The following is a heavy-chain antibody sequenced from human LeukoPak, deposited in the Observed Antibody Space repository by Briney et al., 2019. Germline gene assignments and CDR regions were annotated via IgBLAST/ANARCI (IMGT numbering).Heavy chain of an antibody. V-gene: IGHV3-15*01. CDR2: IKSKTDGGTT. Sequence: KPGGSLRLSCAASGFTFSNAWMSWVRQAPGKGLEWVGRIKSKTDGGTTDYAAPVKGRFTISRDDSKNTLYLQMNSLKTEDTAVYYCTTGRPYCGGDSYLGPYYYYYGMDVWGQGTTVTVSS. D-gene: IGHD2-21*02. J-gene: IGHJ6*02. CDR3: TTGRPYCGGDSYLGPYYYYYGMDV. CDR1: GFTFSNAW.